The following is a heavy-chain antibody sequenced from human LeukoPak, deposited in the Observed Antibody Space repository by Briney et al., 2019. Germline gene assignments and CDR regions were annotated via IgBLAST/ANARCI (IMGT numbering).Heavy chain of an antibody. J-gene: IGHJ4*02. Sequence: GGSLRLSCAASGFTFSSYAMSWVRQAPGKGLEWVSAISGSGGSTYYADSVKGRFTISRDNSKNTLYLQMNSLRAEDTAVYYCAKVRNYDILTGYCKAYFDYWGQGTLVTVSS. CDR3: AKVRNYDILTGYCKAYFDY. CDR2: ISGSGGST. V-gene: IGHV3-23*01. CDR1: GFTFSSYA. D-gene: IGHD3-9*01.